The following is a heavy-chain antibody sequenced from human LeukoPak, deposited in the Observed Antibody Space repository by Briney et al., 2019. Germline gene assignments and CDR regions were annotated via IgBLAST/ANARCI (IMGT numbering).Heavy chain of an antibody. CDR3: ARDRSIVVVPAATYYYYYGMDV. CDR2: ISAYNGNT. J-gene: IGHJ6*02. Sequence: ASVKVSCKASGGTFSSYAISWVRQAPGQGLEWMGWISAYNGNTNYAQKFQGRVTMTTDTSTSTAYMELRSLRSDDTAVYYCARDRSIVVVPAATYYYYYGMDVWGQGTTVTVSS. CDR1: GGTFSSYA. D-gene: IGHD2-2*01. V-gene: IGHV1-18*01.